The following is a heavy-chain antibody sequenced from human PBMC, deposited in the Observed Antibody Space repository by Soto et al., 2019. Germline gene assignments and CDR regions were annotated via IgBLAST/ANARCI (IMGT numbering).Heavy chain of an antibody. J-gene: IGHJ4*02. D-gene: IGHD3-10*01. CDR1: GGTFSSYT. CDR2: IIPILGIA. CDR3: ASSGYYYGSGAGIDY. V-gene: IGHV1-69*02. Sequence: QVQLVQSGAEVKKPGSSVKVSCKASGGTFSSYTISWVRQAPGQGLEWMGRIIPILGIANYAQKFQGRVTITADKSTSTAYMELSSLRSEDTAVYYCASSGYYYGSGAGIDYWGQGTLVTVSS.